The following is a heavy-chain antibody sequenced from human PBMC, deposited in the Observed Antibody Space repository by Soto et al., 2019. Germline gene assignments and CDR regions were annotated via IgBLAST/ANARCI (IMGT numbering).Heavy chain of an antibody. D-gene: IGHD2-15*01. Sequence: SETLSLTCTVSGGSISSSSYYWGWIRQPPGKGLERIGSIYYSGSTYYNPSLKSRVTISVNTSKNQFSLKQSSVTAADTAVYYCARHTPAISISDHWGQGTLVTVSS. J-gene: IGHJ4*02. CDR3: ARHTPAISISDH. CDR1: GGSISSSSYY. CDR2: IYYSGST. V-gene: IGHV4-39*01.